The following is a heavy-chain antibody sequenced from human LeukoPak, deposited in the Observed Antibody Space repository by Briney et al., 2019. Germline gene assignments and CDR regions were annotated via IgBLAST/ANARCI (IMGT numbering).Heavy chain of an antibody. CDR2: INRNSGGT. J-gene: IGHJ4*02. D-gene: IGHD4-23*01. V-gene: IGHV1-2*02. Sequence: GSVKVSCKASGYTFTGYYMHWVRQAPGQGLEWMGCINRNSGGTNYAQKFQGRVIITRDTYISTAYMELSRLRSDDTAVYYCARELATGPTLVFDYWGQGTLATVSS. CDR1: GYTFTGYY. CDR3: ARELATGPTLVFDY.